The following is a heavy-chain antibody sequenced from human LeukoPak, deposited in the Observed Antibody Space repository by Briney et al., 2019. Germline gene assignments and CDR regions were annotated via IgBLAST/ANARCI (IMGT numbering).Heavy chain of an antibody. CDR2: IRSDGSNH. CDR3: ARDNHYYYMDV. Sequence: PGGSLRLSCAASGFTFNTYDMHWVRQAPGRGLEWVAFIRSDGSNHYYADSVKGRFTISRDNSKNTLYLQMNSLRVEDTAVYYCARDNHYYYMDVWGKGTTVTVSS. D-gene: IGHD5-24*01. CDR1: GFTFNTYD. V-gene: IGHV3-30*02. J-gene: IGHJ6*03.